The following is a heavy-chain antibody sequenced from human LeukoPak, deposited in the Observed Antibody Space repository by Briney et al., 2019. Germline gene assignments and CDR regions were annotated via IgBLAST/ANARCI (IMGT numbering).Heavy chain of an antibody. J-gene: IGHJ4*02. CDR1: GGTFSSYA. Sequence: SVKVSCKASGGTFSSYAISWVRQAPGQGLEWMGGIIPIFGTANYAQKFQGRVTLTADESTSTAYMELSSLRSEDTAVYYCARRLLQLWAQFDYWGQGTLVTVSS. D-gene: IGHD5-18*01. CDR2: IIPIFGTA. V-gene: IGHV1-69*13. CDR3: ARRLLQLWAQFDY.